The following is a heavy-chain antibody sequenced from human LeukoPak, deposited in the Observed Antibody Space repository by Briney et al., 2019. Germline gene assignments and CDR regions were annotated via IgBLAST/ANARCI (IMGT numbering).Heavy chain of an antibody. J-gene: IGHJ3*02. CDR3: ARGGPRRRDHDAFDI. CDR1: GFTFSSYA. Sequence: GGSLRLSCAASGFTFSSYAMHWVRQAPGKGLEWVSVISYDGGNKYYADSVKGRFTISRDNSKNTLYLQMNSLRAEDTAVYYCARGGPRRRDHDAFDIWGEGTMVTVSS. V-gene: IGHV3-30*04. CDR2: ISYDGGNK.